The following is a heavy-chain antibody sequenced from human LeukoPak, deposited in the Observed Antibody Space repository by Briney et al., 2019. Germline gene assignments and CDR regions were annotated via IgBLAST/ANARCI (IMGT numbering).Heavy chain of an antibody. CDR1: GATCTSYA. Sequence: SVNLSCKASGATCTSYAISWVRQAPGQALEWMGGIIPIFGTANYAHKYQGRVTITADKSKSTDYMELSSLRSEDTAVYYCARSAREVVAAAIGWDGWFDPWGQGALVTVSS. V-gene: IGHV1-69*06. D-gene: IGHD2-2*01. CDR3: ARSAREVVAAAIGWDGWFDP. CDR2: IIPIFGTA. J-gene: IGHJ5*02.